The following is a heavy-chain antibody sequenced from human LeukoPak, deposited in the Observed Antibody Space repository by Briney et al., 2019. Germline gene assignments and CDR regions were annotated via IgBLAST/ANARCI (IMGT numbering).Heavy chain of an antibody. CDR3: ARDPPRHYDILTGYQEFDY. Sequence: ASVKVSCKASGYTFTSYGISWVRQAPGQGLEWMGWISAYNGNTNYAQKLQGRVTMTTDTSTSTAYMELRSLRSDDTAVYYCARDPPRHYDILTGYQEFDYWGQGTLVTVSS. CDR1: GYTFTSYG. CDR2: ISAYNGNT. D-gene: IGHD3-9*01. V-gene: IGHV1-18*01. J-gene: IGHJ4*02.